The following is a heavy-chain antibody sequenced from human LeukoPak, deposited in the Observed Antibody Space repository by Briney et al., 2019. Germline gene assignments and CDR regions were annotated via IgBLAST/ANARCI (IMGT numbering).Heavy chain of an antibody. CDR3: ARHSGSELFFDY. J-gene: IGHJ4*02. Sequence: ASVKVSCKASGYTFTRYGISWVRQAPGQGLEWMGWISAYNGNTNYAQKLQGRVTMTTDTSTSTAYMELRSLRSDDTAMYYCARHSGSELFFDYWGQGTQVTVSS. D-gene: IGHD1-26*01. CDR2: ISAYNGNT. V-gene: IGHV1-18*01. CDR1: GYTFTRYG.